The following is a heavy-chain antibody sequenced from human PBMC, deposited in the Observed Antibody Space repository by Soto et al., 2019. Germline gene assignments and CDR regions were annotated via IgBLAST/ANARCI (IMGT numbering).Heavy chain of an antibody. V-gene: IGHV1-18*01. J-gene: IGHJ6*02. CDR3: ARDLMGASYYHYGMDV. D-gene: IGHD1-26*01. CDR1: GYTFTSYG. CDR2: ISAYNGNT. Sequence: ASVKVSCKASGYTFTSYGISWVRQAPGQGLEWMGWISAYNGNTNYAQKLQGRVTMTTDTSTSTAYMELRSLRSDDTAVYYCARDLMGASYYHYGMDVWGQGTTVTVSS.